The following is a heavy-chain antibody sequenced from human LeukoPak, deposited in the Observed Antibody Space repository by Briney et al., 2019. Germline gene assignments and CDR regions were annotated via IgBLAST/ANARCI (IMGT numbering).Heavy chain of an antibody. Sequence: GGSLRLSCAASGFTFSSYAMSWVRQAPGKGLEWVSGISGRGGSTYYADSVKGRFTISRDNSKNTLYLQMNSLRAEDTAVYYCAKGISVPAAMRNYFDYWGQGTLVTVSS. CDR1: GFTFSSYA. V-gene: IGHV3-23*01. D-gene: IGHD2-2*01. CDR3: AKGISVPAAMRNYFDY. J-gene: IGHJ4*02. CDR2: ISGRGGST.